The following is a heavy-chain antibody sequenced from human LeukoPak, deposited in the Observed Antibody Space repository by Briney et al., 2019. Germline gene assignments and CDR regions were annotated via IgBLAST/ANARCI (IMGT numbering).Heavy chain of an antibody. CDR3: AKDQVTGRENYYYYYMDV. Sequence: PGGSLRLSCAASGFIFSSYGMHWVRQAPGKGLEWVAVISYDGSNKYYADSVKGRFTISRDNSKNTLYLQMNSLRAEDTAVYYCAKDQVTGRENYYYYYMDVWGKGTTVTVSS. J-gene: IGHJ6*03. D-gene: IGHD4-23*01. CDR2: ISYDGSNK. CDR1: GFIFSSYG. V-gene: IGHV3-30*18.